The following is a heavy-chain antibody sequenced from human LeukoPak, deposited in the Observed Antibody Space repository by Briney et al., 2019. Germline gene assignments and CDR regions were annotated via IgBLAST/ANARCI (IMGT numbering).Heavy chain of an antibody. CDR3: ARGRGYCSGGSCYGNWFDP. Sequence: PSETLSLTCTVSGGSISSGGYYWSWIRQHPGKGLEWIGYIYYSGSTYYNPSLKSRVTISVDTSKNQFSLKLSSVTATETAVYYYARGRGYCSGGSCYGNWFDPWGQGTLVTVSS. CDR1: GGSISSGGYY. V-gene: IGHV4-31*03. J-gene: IGHJ5*02. D-gene: IGHD2-15*01. CDR2: IYYSGST.